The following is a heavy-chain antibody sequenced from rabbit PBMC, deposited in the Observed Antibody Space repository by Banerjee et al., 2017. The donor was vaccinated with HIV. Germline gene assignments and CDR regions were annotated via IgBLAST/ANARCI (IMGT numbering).Heavy chain of an antibody. V-gene: IGHV1S47*01. Sequence: QEDLEESGGGLVKPGGTLTLTCKASGFDFSVYGLSWVRQAPGKGLEWIGYIEPIFGRTYYANWVNGQFTISSHNAQNTLYLQLNSLTAADTATYFCVREAGYGGYGDGNLWGQGTLVTVS. CDR3: VREAGYGGYGDGNL. D-gene: IGHD6-1*01. J-gene: IGHJ4*01. CDR2: IEPIFGRT. CDR1: GFDFSVYG.